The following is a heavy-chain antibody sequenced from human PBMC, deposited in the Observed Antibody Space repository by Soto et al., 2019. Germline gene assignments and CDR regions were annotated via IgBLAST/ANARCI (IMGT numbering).Heavy chain of an antibody. Sequence: QVRLVQSGAEVREPGASLKLSCEVSGKIFTAKTIHWVRQARGQKFEWMGWIAAANGHTKHSQHFQGRVTITRDTSTNIVYMELTSLRSEDTGLYFCAADVADSPYFDSWGQGTLVTVSS. D-gene: IGHD6-19*01. V-gene: IGHV1-3*01. CDR3: AADVADSPYFDS. J-gene: IGHJ4*02. CDR2: IAAANGHT. CDR1: GKIFTAKT.